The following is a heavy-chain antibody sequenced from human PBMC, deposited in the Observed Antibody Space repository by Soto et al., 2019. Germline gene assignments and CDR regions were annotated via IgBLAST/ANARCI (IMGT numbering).Heavy chain of an antibody. Sequence: EVPLVESGGGLVKPGGSLRLSFAASGFTFSDYSMNWVRQAPGKGLEWVPSITSSSSYIYYADSLKGRFTISRDNAKNSLYLRMNSLRAEDTAVYYCASHPRDNSGYWYYFDYWGQGTLVTVSS. D-gene: IGHD3-22*01. CDR2: ITSSSSYI. J-gene: IGHJ4*02. CDR1: GFTFSDYS. V-gene: IGHV3-21*01. CDR3: ASHPRDNSGYWYYFDY.